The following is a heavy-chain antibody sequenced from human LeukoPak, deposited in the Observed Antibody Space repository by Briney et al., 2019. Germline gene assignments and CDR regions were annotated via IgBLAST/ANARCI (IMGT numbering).Heavy chain of an antibody. Sequence: GGSLRLSCAASGFTFSSYSMNWVRQAPGKGLEWVSSISSSSSYIYYAGSVKGRFTISRDNAKNSLYLQMNSLRAEDTAVYYCAREGTYCSSTSCYWLDYWGQGTLVTVSS. D-gene: IGHD2-2*01. V-gene: IGHV3-21*01. J-gene: IGHJ4*02. CDR2: ISSSSSYI. CDR3: AREGTYCSSTSCYWLDY. CDR1: GFTFSSYS.